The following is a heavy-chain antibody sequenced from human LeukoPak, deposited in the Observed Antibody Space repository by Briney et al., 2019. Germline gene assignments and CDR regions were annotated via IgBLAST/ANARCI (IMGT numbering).Heavy chain of an antibody. V-gene: IGHV5-51*01. CDR1: GYRFTSYW. CDR2: IYPGDSDP. CDR3: ARPLGSYSSGWYGVTH. Sequence: GESLKISCKGSGYRFTSYWIGWVRQMPGKGLEWMGIIYPGDSDPRYSPSFQGQVTISADKSISTAYLQWSSLKASDTAMYYCARPLGSYSSGWYGVTHWGQGTLVIVSS. D-gene: IGHD6-19*01. J-gene: IGHJ1*01.